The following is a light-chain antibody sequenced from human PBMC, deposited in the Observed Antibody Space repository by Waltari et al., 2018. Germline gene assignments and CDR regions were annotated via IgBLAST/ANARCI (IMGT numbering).Light chain of an antibody. CDR1: SSDVGGYNH. Sequence: QSALTQPASASGSPGQSITISCTGPSSDVGGYNHVSWYQQHPGKAPKLMIYDVSNRPSGVSNRFSGSKSGNTASLTISGLQAEDEADYYCSSYTSSSTLVFGGGTKLTVL. V-gene: IGLV2-14*03. CDR2: DVS. CDR3: SSYTSSSTLV. J-gene: IGLJ2*01.